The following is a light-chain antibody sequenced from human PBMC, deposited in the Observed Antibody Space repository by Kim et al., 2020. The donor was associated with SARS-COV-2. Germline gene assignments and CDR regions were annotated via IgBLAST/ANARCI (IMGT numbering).Light chain of an antibody. V-gene: IGLV3-19*01. Sequence: ALGQTVRITCQGDSRRSYYASWYQQKPGQAPVLVIYGKNNRPSGLPDRFSGSSSGNTASLTITGAQAEDEADYYCNSRDRSGNHMVFGGGTQLTVL. CDR2: GKN. CDR3: NSRDRSGNHMV. CDR1: SRRSYY. J-gene: IGLJ3*02.